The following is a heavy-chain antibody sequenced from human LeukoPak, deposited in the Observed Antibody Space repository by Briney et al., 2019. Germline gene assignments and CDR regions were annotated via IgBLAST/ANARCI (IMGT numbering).Heavy chain of an antibody. J-gene: IGHJ5*02. V-gene: IGHV5-51*01. CDR2: IYPGDSDT. CDR3: ARTQVAGTISGKGWFDP. Sequence: GESLKISCKGSGYSFTSYWIGWVRQMPGKGLEWMGIIYPGDSDTRYGPSFQGQVTISADKSISTAYLQWSSLKASDTAMYYCARTQVAGTISGKGWFDPWGQRTLVTVSS. D-gene: IGHD6-19*01. CDR1: GYSFTSYW.